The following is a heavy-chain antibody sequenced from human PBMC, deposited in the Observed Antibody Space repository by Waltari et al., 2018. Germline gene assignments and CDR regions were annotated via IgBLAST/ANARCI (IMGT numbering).Heavy chain of an antibody. D-gene: IGHD3-22*01. J-gene: IGHJ4*02. V-gene: IGHV3-7*01. CDR3: ARNPRYDSPD. CDR2: IKQDGSEK. CDR1: GFTFSSYW. Sequence: EVQLVESGGGLVQPGGSLRLSCAASGFTFSSYWMSWVRQAPGKGLEWVANIKQDGSEKYYVDSVKGRFTISRDNSKNTLYLQMNSLRVEDTAVYYCARNPRYDSPDWGQGTLVTVSS.